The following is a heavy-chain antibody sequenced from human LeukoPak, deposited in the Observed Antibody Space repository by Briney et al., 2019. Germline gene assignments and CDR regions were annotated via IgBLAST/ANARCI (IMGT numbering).Heavy chain of an antibody. J-gene: IGHJ5*02. V-gene: IGHV1-46*01. CDR1: GYTFTSYY. D-gene: IGHD6-19*01. Sequence: ASVKVSCKASGYTFTSYYMHWVRQAPGQGLEWMGIINPSGGSTTYAQKFQGRVTMTRDMSTSTVYMELCSLRSEDTAVYYCARDLYSSGWYTRSYWFDPWGQGTLVTVSS. CDR3: ARDLYSSGWYTRSYWFDP. CDR2: INPSGGST.